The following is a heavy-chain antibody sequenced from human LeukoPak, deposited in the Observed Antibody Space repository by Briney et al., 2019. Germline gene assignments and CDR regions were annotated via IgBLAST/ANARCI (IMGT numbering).Heavy chain of an antibody. CDR2: IYYSGST. CDR1: GGXLGSYY. Sequence: SETLSLTCTVSGGXLGSYYCSWIRQPPGKGLEWIGYIYYSGSTDYNPSLKSRVTISVDTSKNQFSLKLSSVTAADTAVYYCARRVSGSLYYFDYWGQGTLVTVSS. V-gene: IGHV4-59*08. CDR3: ARRVSGSLYYFDY. D-gene: IGHD3-10*01. J-gene: IGHJ4*02.